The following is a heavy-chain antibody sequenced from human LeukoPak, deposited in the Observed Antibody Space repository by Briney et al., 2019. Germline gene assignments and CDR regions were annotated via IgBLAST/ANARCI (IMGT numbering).Heavy chain of an antibody. CDR1: GFTFSSYE. D-gene: IGHD3-22*01. CDR2: ISSSGSTI. J-gene: IGHJ4*02. Sequence: GGSLRLSCAASGFTFSSYEMNWVRQAPGKGLEWVSYISSSGSTIYYADSVKGRFTISRDNAKNSLYLQMNSLRAEDTAVYYCARVRVGYYDSSGYPDYWGQGTLVTVSS. V-gene: IGHV3-48*03. CDR3: ARVRVGYYDSSGYPDY.